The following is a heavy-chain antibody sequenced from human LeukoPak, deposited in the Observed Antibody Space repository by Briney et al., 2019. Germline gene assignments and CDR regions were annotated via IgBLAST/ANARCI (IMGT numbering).Heavy chain of an antibody. CDR3: ARVRPYYYDGSGLSSSYYFDY. V-gene: IGHV4-61*02. J-gene: IGHJ4*02. D-gene: IGHD3-22*01. CDR1: GGSISSGSYY. CDR2: IYTSGST. Sequence: SETLSLTCTVSGGSISSGSYYWSWIRQPAGKGLEWIGRIYTSGSTNYNPSLKSRVTISVDTSKNQFSLKLSSVTAADTAVYYCARVRPYYYDGSGLSSSYYFDYWGQGALVTVSS.